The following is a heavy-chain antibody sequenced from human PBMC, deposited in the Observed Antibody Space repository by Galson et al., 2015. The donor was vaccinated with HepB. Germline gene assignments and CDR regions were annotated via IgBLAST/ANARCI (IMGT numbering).Heavy chain of an antibody. CDR2: ISGSGGST. J-gene: IGHJ6*02. Sequence: SLRLSCAVSGLTFSSYAMSWVRQAPGKGLEWVSAISGSGGSTYYADSVKGRFTISRDNSKNTLYLQMNSLRAEDTAVYYCAKNRLYGDYYYGMDVWGQGTTVTVSS. CDR3: AKNRLYGDYYYGMDV. CDR1: GLTFSSYA. D-gene: IGHD3-3*01. V-gene: IGHV3-23*01.